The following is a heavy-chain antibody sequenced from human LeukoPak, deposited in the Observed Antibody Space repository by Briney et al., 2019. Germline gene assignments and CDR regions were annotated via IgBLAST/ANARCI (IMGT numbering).Heavy chain of an antibody. CDR1: GFTFSSYG. CDR3: AKGNIVLMVYALYNWFDP. D-gene: IGHD2-8*01. V-gene: IGHV3-30*18. J-gene: IGHJ5*02. CDR2: ISYDGSNK. Sequence: GGSLRLSCAASGFTFSSYGTHWVRQAPGKGLEWVAVISYDGSNKYYADSVKGRFTISRDNSKNTLYLQMNSLRAEDTAVYYCAKGNIVLMVYALYNWFDPWGQGTLVTVSS.